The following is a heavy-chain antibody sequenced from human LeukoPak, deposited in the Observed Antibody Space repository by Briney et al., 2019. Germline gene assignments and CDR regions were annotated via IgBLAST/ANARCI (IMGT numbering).Heavy chain of an antibody. CDR1: GFTFHDYA. V-gene: IGHV3-43*02. D-gene: IGHD3-22*01. Sequence: PGGSLRLSCAASGFTFHDYAMHWVRQVPGKGLEWVSLISGDGGDTYYADSVKGRFATSRDNSKNSLYLQMDGLRTEDTALYYCAKVGESSGGYYSFDYWGQGTLVTVSS. CDR3: AKVGESSGGYYSFDY. CDR2: ISGDGGDT. J-gene: IGHJ4*02.